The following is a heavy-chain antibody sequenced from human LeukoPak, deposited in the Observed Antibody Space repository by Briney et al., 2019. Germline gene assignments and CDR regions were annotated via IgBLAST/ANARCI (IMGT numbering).Heavy chain of an antibody. CDR3: AGDYTLRSYRFDY. Sequence: SETLSLTCAVYGGSFSGYYWSWIRQPPGKGLEWIGEINHSGSTNYNPSLKSRVTISVDTSKNQFSLKLSSVTAADTAIYYCAGDYTLRSYRFDYWGQGTLVTVSS. D-gene: IGHD3-10*01. CDR1: GGSFSGYY. J-gene: IGHJ4*02. V-gene: IGHV4-34*01. CDR2: INHSGST.